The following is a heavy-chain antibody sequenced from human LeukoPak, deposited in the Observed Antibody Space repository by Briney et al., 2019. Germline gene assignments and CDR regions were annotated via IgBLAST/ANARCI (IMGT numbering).Heavy chain of an antibody. Sequence: SVKVSCKASGGTFSSYAISWVRQAPGQGLEWMGRIIPIFGIANYAQKFQGRVTITADKSTSTAYMELSSLRSEDTAVYYRARGYCSGGSCPYYYYYGMDVWGQGTTVTVSS. CDR1: GGTFSSYA. CDR2: IIPIFGIA. J-gene: IGHJ6*02. V-gene: IGHV1-69*04. CDR3: ARGYCSGGSCPYYYYYGMDV. D-gene: IGHD2-15*01.